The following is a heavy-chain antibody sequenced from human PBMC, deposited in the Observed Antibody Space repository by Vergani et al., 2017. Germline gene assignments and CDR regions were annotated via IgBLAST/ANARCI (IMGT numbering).Heavy chain of an antibody. CDR3: ARASRPGWVQPES. CDR1: GGTFNMYA. CDR2: LIPIFGTP. V-gene: IGHV1-69*13. Sequence: QVQLVQSGAEVKKPGSSVKVSCKTSGGTFNMYAINWVRQAPGQGLEWLGRLIPIFGTPNYAQNFEGRVTITADESTSTAYMSLSRLRSDDTAVYYCARASRPGWVQPESWGQGSTGTGSS. J-gene: IGHJ6*02. D-gene: IGHD1-1*01.